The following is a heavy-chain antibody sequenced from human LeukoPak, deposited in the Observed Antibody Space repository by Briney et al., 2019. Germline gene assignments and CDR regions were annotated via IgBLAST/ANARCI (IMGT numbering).Heavy chain of an antibody. J-gene: IGHJ4*02. CDR2: IYYSENT. Sequence: PSQTLSLTCTVSGGSINNADYYWSWIRQPPGKDLEWIGYIYYSENTYYNPSLKSRVIISVDTSKNQFSLKLSSVTAADTAVYYCARTYGSGTDPRSFDYWGQGTLVTVSS. CDR3: ARTYGSGTDPRSFDY. V-gene: IGHV4-30-4*01. CDR1: GGSINNADYY. D-gene: IGHD3-10*01.